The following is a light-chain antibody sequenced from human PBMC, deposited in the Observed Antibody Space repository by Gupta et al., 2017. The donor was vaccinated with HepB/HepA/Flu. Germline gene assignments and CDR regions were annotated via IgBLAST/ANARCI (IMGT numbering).Light chain of an antibody. CDR3: QQYGGSPLYT. V-gene: IGKV3-20*01. J-gene: IGKJ2*01. CDR2: AAS. Sequence: EIVLTQSPGTLSLSPGERATLSCRASQSVSSNYLAWYQQKPGQAPRLLIYAASSRATGIPDRFSGSGSGTDFTLTISRREPEDFAVYYCQQYGGSPLYTFGQGTKLEIK. CDR1: QSVSSNY.